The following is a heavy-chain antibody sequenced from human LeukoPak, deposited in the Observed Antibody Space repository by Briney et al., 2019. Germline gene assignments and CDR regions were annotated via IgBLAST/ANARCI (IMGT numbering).Heavy chain of an antibody. CDR3: ARGDSSSWYFDY. Sequence: PSETLSLTCTVSGGSISSYYWSWIRRPPGKGLEWIGYIYYSGSTNYNPSLKSRVTISVDTSKNQFSLKLSSVTAADTAVYYCARGDSSSWYFDYWGQGTLVTVSS. D-gene: IGHD6-13*01. CDR1: GGSISSYY. J-gene: IGHJ4*02. CDR2: IYYSGST. V-gene: IGHV4-59*01.